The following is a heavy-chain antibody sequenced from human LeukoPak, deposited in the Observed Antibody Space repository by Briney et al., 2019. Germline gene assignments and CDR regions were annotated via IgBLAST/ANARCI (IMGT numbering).Heavy chain of an antibody. CDR1: GGSISSSSYY. Sequence: SETLSLTCTVSGGSISSSSYYWGWIRQPPGKGLEWIGSIYYSGSTYYNPSLKSRVTMSVDTSKNQFSLKLSSVTAADTAVYYCATDSRIMGAPGAFDYWGQGTLVTVSS. J-gene: IGHJ4*02. CDR3: ATDSRIMGAPGAFDY. V-gene: IGHV4-39*07. D-gene: IGHD1-26*01. CDR2: IYYSGST.